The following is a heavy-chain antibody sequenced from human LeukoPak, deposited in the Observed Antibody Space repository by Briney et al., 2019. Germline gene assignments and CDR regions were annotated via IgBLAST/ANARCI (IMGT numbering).Heavy chain of an antibody. CDR3: ASPEGRYCGGGGCYDY. CDR2: IHGSGAT. Sequence: PSETLSLTCTVSGYSISGAYYWGWVRQAPGKGLEWIGSIHGSGATYYNPSLKSRITISMDTSKNQFSLKLSSVTAADTAVYFCASPEGRYCGGGGCYDYWGQGTLVTVSS. CDR1: GYSISGAYY. V-gene: IGHV4-38-2*02. D-gene: IGHD2-15*01. J-gene: IGHJ4*02.